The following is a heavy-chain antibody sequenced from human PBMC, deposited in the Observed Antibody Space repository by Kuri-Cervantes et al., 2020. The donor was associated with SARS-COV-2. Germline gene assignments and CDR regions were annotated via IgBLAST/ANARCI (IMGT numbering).Heavy chain of an antibody. CDR1: GFTFSSYW. J-gene: IGHJ4*02. CDR2: IKQDGSEK. CDR3: ARDGAVAVYFDY. V-gene: IGHV3-7*01. Sequence: GESLKISCAASGFTFSSYWMSWVRQAPGKGLEWVANIKQDGSEKYYVDSVKGRLTISRDNAKNPLYLQMNSLRAEDTAVYYCARDGAVAVYFDYWGQGTLVTVSS. D-gene: IGHD6-19*01.